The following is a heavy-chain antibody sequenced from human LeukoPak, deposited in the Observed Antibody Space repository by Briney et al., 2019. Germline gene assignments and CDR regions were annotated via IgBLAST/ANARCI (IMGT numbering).Heavy chain of an antibody. CDR2: IHYTGST. CDR3: ARLQGGSTAVFDY. V-gene: IGHV4-59*01. J-gene: IGHJ4*02. D-gene: IGHD1-26*01. CDR1: GGSISGDY. Sequence: SETLSLTSSVSGGSISGDYWSWIRQPPGTGLEWVGYIHYTGSTNYNPSLKSRVTISVDTSKNQFSLKLNSVTAADTAVYYCARLQGGSTAVFDYWGQGTLVSVSS.